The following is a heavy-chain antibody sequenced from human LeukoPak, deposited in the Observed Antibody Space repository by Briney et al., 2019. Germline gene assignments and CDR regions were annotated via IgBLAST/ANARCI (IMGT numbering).Heavy chain of an antibody. CDR2: INTDGSST. V-gene: IGHV3-74*01. CDR3: TRGNGGNSPFDY. CDR1: GFTFSNSW. Sequence: GGSLRLSCAASGFTFSNSWMHWVRQAPGKGLVWVSRINTDGSSTSYADSVKGRFTISRDNAENTLYLQMNSLRAEDTAVYYCTRGNGGNSPFDYWGQGTLVTVSS. D-gene: IGHD4-23*01. J-gene: IGHJ4*02.